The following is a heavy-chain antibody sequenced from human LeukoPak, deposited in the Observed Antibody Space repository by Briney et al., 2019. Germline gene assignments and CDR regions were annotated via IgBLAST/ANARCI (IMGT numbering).Heavy chain of an antibody. CDR2: INHSGST. CDR3: ARGYCSGGSCRGYFDY. J-gene: IGHJ4*02. D-gene: IGHD2-15*01. Sequence: SETLSLTCAVSGYSISSGYYWGWIRQPPGKGLEWIGSINHSGSTYYNPSLKSRVTISVDTSKNQFSLKLSSVTAADTAVYYCARGYCSGGSCRGYFDYWGQGTLVTVSS. CDR1: GYSISSGYY. V-gene: IGHV4-38-2*01.